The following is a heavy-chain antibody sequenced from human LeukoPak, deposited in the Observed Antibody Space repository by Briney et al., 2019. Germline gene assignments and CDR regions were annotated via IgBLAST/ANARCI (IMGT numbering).Heavy chain of an antibody. D-gene: IGHD4-23*01. CDR2: IYHSGST. V-gene: IGHV4-39*01. CDR3: ARRTETVLTTVANSFDV. CDR1: GGSFSSSNHY. Sequence: SETLSLTCTVSGGSFSSSNHYWRWLRQPPGTGLEGIGSIYHSGSTYDNPSLKSRVTISVDTSKNQFSLNLSSVTAADTAVYYCARRTETVLTTVANSFDVWGQGTMVTVSA. J-gene: IGHJ3*01.